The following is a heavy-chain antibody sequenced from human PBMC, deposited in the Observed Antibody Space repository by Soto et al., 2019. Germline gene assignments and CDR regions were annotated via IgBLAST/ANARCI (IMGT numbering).Heavy chain of an antibody. D-gene: IGHD5-18*01. CDR3: ARGYDTALAPIF. J-gene: IGHJ1*01. V-gene: IGHV4-34*01. Sequence: SETLSRTSAAYGGSFSSYHWSWIRQTPGKGLEWIGEINHLTTTNYNPSLKSRVIISLDTPKNQFSLKLSSVTAADTAVYYCARGYDTALAPIFWGQGILVTVS. CDR2: INHLTTT. CDR1: GGSFSSYH.